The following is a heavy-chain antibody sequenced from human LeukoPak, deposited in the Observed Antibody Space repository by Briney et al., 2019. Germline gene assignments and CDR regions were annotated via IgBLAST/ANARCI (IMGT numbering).Heavy chain of an antibody. J-gene: IGHJ5*02. CDR2: IYTSGST. D-gene: IGHD6-19*01. V-gene: IGHV4-61*02. CDR3: AREAEQWLVGWFDP. Sequence: PSETLSLTCTGSGGSISSGSYYWSWIRQPAGKRLEWIGRIYTSGSTNYNPSLRSRVTISVDTSKNQFSLKLSSVTAADTAVYYCAREAEQWLVGWFDPWGQGTLVTVSS. CDR1: GGSISSGSYY.